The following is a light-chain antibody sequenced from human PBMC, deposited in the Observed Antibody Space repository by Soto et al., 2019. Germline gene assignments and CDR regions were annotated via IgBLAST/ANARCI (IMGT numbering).Light chain of an antibody. J-gene: IGKJ4*01. V-gene: IGKV3-15*01. Sequence: EIVMTQSPATLSVSPGERATLSCRASQSVSSNLAWFQQKPDQAPRLLLYGASARATGVPARFSGSGSGTEFTLTISSLQSEDFAVYYCPQYNSWPLTFGGGTKVEIK. CDR3: PQYNSWPLT. CDR1: QSVSSN. CDR2: GAS.